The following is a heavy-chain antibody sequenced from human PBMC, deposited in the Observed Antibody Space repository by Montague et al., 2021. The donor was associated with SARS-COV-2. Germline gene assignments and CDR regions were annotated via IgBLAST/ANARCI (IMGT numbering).Heavy chain of an antibody. CDR3: ARELRVWLTVGGSFDP. V-gene: IGHV4-39*07. D-gene: IGHD3-16*01. CDR2: IYYSGXT. Sequence: SETLSLTCTVSGGSISSSSYYWGWIRQPPGKGLEWIGSIYYSGXTXYXXXXKXRVTISVDTSKNQFSLKLSSVTAADTAVYYCARELRVWLTVGGSFDPWGQGTLVTVSS. CDR1: GGSISSSSYY. J-gene: IGHJ5*02.